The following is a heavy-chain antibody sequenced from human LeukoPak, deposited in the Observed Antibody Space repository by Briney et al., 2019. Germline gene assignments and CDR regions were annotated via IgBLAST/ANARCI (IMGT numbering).Heavy chain of an antibody. Sequence: PGGSLRLSCAASGFTFSSYAMTWVRQAPGKGLEWVSAISGSGGSTYYADSVKGRFTISRDNSKNTLYLQMNSLRAEDTAVYYCAAYCSGGSCYDYWGQGALVTVPS. CDR1: GFTFSSYA. V-gene: IGHV3-23*01. CDR3: AAYCSGGSCYDY. J-gene: IGHJ4*02. D-gene: IGHD2-15*01. CDR2: ISGSGGST.